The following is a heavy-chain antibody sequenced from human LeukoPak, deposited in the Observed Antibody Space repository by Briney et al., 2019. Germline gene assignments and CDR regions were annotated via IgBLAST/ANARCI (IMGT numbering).Heavy chain of an antibody. CDR1: GGSFSGYY. V-gene: IGHV4-34*01. J-gene: IGHJ5*02. CDR2: NHTRGRP. Sequence: SESLSLACAVYGGSFSGYYCRWVRQPPGKGIGWDGENHTRGRPNTHPSLTSRVTIAVDTSKNQCALKLSSVTAAATDVYYCARGYGPPAPRYCSGGSCYRRYNWFDPWGQGTLVTVSS. CDR3: ARGYGPPAPRYCSGGSCYRRYNWFDP. D-gene: IGHD2-15*01.